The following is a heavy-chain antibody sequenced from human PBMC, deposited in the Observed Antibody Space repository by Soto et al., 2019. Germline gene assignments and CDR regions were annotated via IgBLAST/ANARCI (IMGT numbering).Heavy chain of an antibody. CDR3: AREGTGTTRWWFGP. V-gene: IGHV4-34*01. CDR1: GGSFRGYY. J-gene: IGHJ5*02. Sequence: SETVSLTCAVYGGSFRGYYWSWIRQPPGKGLEWIGEINHSGRTNYNPSLKSRVTISVDRSKNQFSLKLNSVTAADTAVYYCAREGTGTTRWWFGPWGQGTLVTVSS. CDR2: INHSGRT. D-gene: IGHD1-1*01.